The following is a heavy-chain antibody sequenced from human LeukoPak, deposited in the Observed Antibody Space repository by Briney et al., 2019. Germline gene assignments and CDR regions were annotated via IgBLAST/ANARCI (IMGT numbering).Heavy chain of an antibody. Sequence: KPSETLSLTCTVSGASTGRDYWTWIRQPPGKGLEWIGYVYYSGSINYNPSLESRVTISLDTSKNQFSLRLTSVTAADTALYYCARGRYCSADICTGGDSFDIWGQGTMVSVSS. D-gene: IGHD2-15*01. CDR1: GASTGRDY. J-gene: IGHJ3*02. CDR2: VYYSGSI. CDR3: ARGRYCSADICTGGDSFDI. V-gene: IGHV4-59*08.